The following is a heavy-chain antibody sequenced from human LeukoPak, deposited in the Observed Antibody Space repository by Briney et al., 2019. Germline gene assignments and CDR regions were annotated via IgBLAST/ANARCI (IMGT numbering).Heavy chain of an antibody. D-gene: IGHD3-22*01. CDR1: GGSISSGGYY. Sequence: SETLSLTCTVSGGSISSGGYYWSWIRQHPGKGLEWIGYIYYSGSTYYNPSLKSRVTISVDTSKNQFSLKLSSVTAADTAVYYCARDEGNYDSSGYFNEWGQGTLVTVSS. V-gene: IGHV4-31*03. J-gene: IGHJ4*02. CDR2: IYYSGST. CDR3: ARDEGNYDSSGYFNE.